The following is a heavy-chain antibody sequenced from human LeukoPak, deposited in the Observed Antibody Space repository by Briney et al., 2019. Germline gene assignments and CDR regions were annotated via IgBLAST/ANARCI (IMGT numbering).Heavy chain of an antibody. Sequence: GASVKVSCKASGYTFTSHGISWVRQAPGQGLEWMGWISAYNGNTNYAQKLQGRVTMTTDTSTSTAYMELRSLRSDDTAVYYCARDGDDFWSGYLDWFDPWGQGTLVTVSS. CDR2: ISAYNGNT. D-gene: IGHD3-3*01. V-gene: IGHV1-18*01. CDR3: ARDGDDFWSGYLDWFDP. J-gene: IGHJ5*02. CDR1: GYTFTSHG.